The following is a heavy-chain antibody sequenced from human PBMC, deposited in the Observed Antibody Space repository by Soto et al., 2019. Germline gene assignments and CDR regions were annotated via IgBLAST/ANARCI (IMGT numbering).Heavy chain of an antibody. J-gene: IGHJ6*03. CDR2: ISSSISHT. Sequence: LRLSCAAAGFTFSSYSMMWVRQAPGKGLEWISYISSSISHTHYADSVKGRFTISRDNAQNSLYLQMNSLRAEDTAVYYCARDFSPGSGSYSFYYYYYYYMDVWGKGTTVTVSS. CDR1: GFTFSSYS. V-gene: IGHV3-21*05. D-gene: IGHD3-10*01. CDR3: ARDFSPGSGSYSFYYYYYYYMDV.